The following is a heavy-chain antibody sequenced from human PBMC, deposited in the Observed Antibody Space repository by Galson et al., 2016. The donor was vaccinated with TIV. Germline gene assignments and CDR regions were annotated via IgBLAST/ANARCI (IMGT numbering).Heavy chain of an antibody. CDR1: GGSFSGYC. CDR2: INHSGST. Sequence: SETLSLTCGVYGGSFSGYCWSWIRQPPGKGLEWIGEINHSGSTNYNPSLKSRVTISLDTSKNQFSLKLSSVPAADTAVYYCARGGRDGYNYVPEEAIDSWGQGTLVTVSS. CDR3: ARGGRDGYNYVPEEAIDS. J-gene: IGHJ4*02. D-gene: IGHD5-24*01. V-gene: IGHV4-34*01.